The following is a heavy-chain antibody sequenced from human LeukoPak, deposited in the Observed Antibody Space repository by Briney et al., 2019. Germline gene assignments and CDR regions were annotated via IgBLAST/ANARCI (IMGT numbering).Heavy chain of an antibody. V-gene: IGHV3-7*01. D-gene: IGHD1-26*01. CDR2: IKQDGSEK. CDR3: ARDRSSGSYFDY. Sequence: SGGSLRLSCAASGFTFSSYWMSWVRQARGKGLEWVANIKQDGSEKNYVDSVKGRFTISRDNAKNSLYLQMNSLRAEDTAVYYCARDRSSGSYFDYWGQGTLVTVSS. CDR1: GFTFSSYW. J-gene: IGHJ4*02.